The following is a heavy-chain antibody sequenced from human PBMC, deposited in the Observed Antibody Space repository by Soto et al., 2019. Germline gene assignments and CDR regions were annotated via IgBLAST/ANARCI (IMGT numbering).Heavy chain of an antibody. J-gene: IGHJ6*02. CDR2: IIPIFGTA. D-gene: IGHD6-13*01. V-gene: IGHV1-69*13. CDR3: ARDRGHSSSWYAYYYYYGMDV. CDR1: GGTFSGYA. Sequence: SVKVSCKASGGTFSGYAISWVGQAPGQGLEWMGGIIPIFGTANYAQKFQGRVTITADESTSTAYMELSSLRSEDTAVYYCARDRGHSSSWYAYYYYYGMDVWGQGTTVTVSS.